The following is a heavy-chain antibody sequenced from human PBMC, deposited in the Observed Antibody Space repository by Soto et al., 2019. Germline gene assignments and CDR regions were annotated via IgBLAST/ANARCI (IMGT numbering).Heavy chain of an antibody. CDR3: ARQSIVVVITFDY. CDR1: GGSISSSNW. V-gene: IGHV4-59*08. J-gene: IGHJ4*02. D-gene: IGHD3-22*01. CDR2: IYYSGST. Sequence: SETLSLTCAVSGGSISSSNWWSWIRQPPGKGLEWIGYIYYSGSTNYNPSLKSRVTISVDTSKNQFSLKLSSVTAADTAVYYCARQSIVVVITFDYWGQGTLVTVSS.